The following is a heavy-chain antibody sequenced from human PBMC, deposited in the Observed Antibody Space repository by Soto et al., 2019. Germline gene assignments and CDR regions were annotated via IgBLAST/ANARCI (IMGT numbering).Heavy chain of an antibody. Sequence: ASVKVSFKASGYTFTGYYMHWVRQAPGQGLEWMGWINPNSGGTNYAQKFQGWVTMTRDTSISTAYMELSRLRSDDTAVYYCASAYATGTNDFDYWGQGTLVTVSS. V-gene: IGHV1-2*04. J-gene: IGHJ4*02. CDR1: GYTFTGYY. D-gene: IGHD1-1*01. CDR2: INPNSGGT. CDR3: ASAYATGTNDFDY.